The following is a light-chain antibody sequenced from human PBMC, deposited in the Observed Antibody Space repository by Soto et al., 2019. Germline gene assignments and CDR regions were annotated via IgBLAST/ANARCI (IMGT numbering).Light chain of an antibody. CDR2: DDS. J-gene: IGLJ1*01. V-gene: IGLV3-21*02. Sequence: SYELTQPPSVSVAPGQTARITCGGNNIGSKSVHWYQQKPGQAPVLVVYDDSDRPSGIPDRFSGSKSGNTASLTISWLQAEDEADYYCSSYTSGSTPYVFGTGTQLTVL. CDR1: NIGSKS. CDR3: SSYTSGSTPYV.